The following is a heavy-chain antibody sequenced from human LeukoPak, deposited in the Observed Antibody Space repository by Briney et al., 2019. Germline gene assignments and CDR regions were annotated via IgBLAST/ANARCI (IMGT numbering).Heavy chain of an antibody. CDR3: ARGLFWFGELLDTDAFDI. CDR2: ISSSGSTI. V-gene: IGHV3-21*04. CDR1: GFTFSSYS. D-gene: IGHD3-10*01. Sequence: GGSLRLSCAASGFTFSSYSMNWVRQAPGKGLEWVSSISSSGSTIYYADSVKGRFTISRDNAKNSLYLQMNSLRAEDTAVYYCARGLFWFGELLDTDAFDIWGQGTMVTVSS. J-gene: IGHJ3*02.